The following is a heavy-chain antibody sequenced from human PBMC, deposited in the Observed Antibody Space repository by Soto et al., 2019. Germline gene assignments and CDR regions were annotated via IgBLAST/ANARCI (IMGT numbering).Heavy chain of an antibody. CDR3: ARVPFSSFGVADPPVGWFDP. Sequence: QVHLQESGPGLVKPSQTLSLTCTVSGSFVNSVNNYWSWIRQPPGKGLELLGYIFYTGSTYYNPSLSSRITISIDTSKNRFSMKLTSVTAADTAVYYCARVPFSSFGVADPPVGWFDPWGQGTLVTVSS. V-gene: IGHV4-30-4*01. CDR1: GSFVNSVNNY. J-gene: IGHJ5*02. CDR2: IFYTGST. D-gene: IGHD3-3*01.